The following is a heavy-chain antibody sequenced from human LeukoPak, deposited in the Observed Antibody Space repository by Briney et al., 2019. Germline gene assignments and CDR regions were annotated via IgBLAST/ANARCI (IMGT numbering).Heavy chain of an antibody. CDR3: ARWDYYTRGYFDY. CDR1: RASGSSYY. CDR2: IHYTGST. D-gene: IGHD2-8*02. V-gene: IGHV4-59*02. J-gene: IGHJ4*02. Sequence: SETLSLTCTVSRASGSSYYWSWIRQPPGRRLEWIGYIHYTGSTTYNSPLKSRLTISLHTSRNQFSLRLTSVTAADTAVYYCARWDYYTRGYFDYWGQGTLVTVSS.